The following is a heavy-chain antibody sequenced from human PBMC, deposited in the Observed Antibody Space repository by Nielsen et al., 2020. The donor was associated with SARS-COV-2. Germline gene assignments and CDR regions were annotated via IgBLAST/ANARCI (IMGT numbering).Heavy chain of an antibody. CDR3: AREAIAAAGYYYYGMDV. CDR2: ISSSGSTI. J-gene: IGHJ6*02. Sequence: GGSLRLSCAASGFTFSSYEMNWVRQAPGKGLEWVSYISSSGSTIYYADSVKGRFTISRDNAKNSLYLQMNSLRAEDTAVYYCAREAIAAAGYYYYGMDVWGQGTTVTVSS. D-gene: IGHD6-13*01. CDR1: GFTFSSYE. V-gene: IGHV3-48*03.